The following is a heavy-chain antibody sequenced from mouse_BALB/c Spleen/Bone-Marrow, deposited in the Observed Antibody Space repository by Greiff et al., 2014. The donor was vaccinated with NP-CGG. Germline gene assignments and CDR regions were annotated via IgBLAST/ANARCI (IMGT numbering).Heavy chain of an antibody. CDR1: GFNIKDTY. Sequence: VQLQQSGAELVKPGASVKLSCTASGFNIKDTYMHWVKQRPEQGLEWIGRIDPANGNTKYDPKFQGKATITADTSSNTAYLQRSSLTSEDTAFYYWARYYDYDVGYWGQGTTLTVSS. J-gene: IGHJ2*01. V-gene: IGHV14-3*02. CDR3: ARYYDYDVGY. CDR2: IDPANGNT. D-gene: IGHD2-4*01.